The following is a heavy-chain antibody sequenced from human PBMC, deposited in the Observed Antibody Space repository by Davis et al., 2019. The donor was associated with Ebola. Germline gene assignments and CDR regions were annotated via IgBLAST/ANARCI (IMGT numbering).Heavy chain of an antibody. CDR2: INPSGGST. J-gene: IGHJ5*02. D-gene: IGHD6-13*01. CDR3: AMEQQLVYLLRGNWFDP. V-gene: IGHV1-46*01. CDR1: GYTFTDYY. Sequence: ASVKVSCKASGYTFTDYYMHWVRQAPGQGLEWMGIINPSGGSTSYAQKFQGRVTMTRDTSTSTVYMELSRLRSDDTAVYYCAMEQQLVYLLRGNWFDPWGQGTLVTVSS.